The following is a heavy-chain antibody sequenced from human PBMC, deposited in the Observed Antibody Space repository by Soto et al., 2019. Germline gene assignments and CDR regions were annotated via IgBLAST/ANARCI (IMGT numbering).Heavy chain of an antibody. J-gene: IGHJ6*02. CDR2: IEPRDSYS. CDR3: ASLSTAFCTKTTCQHYFGMDV. V-gene: IGHV5-10-1*01. D-gene: IGHD3-3*02. Sequence: XGSLKISCQACGYTFRAFWITWVRQMPGKGLEWMATIEPRDSYSKYSLSFQGHVTISADKSIGSAYLHWSTLEASDTAIYYCASLSTAFCTKTTCQHYFGMDVWGQGTTVTVSS. CDR1: GYTFRAFW.